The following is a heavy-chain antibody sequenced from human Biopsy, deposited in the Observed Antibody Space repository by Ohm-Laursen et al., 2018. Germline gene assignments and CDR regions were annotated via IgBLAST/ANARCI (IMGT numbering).Heavy chain of an antibody. J-gene: IGHJ4*02. CDR2: INQSGET. Sequence: SQTLSLTCTVYGATFSDYYWSWIRQPPGKGLGWIGQINQSGETKYNPSLQSRVTISAEVSKNQFSLKLRSLTAADTAIYYCGNEVYGRDYWGQGARVTVSS. CDR1: GATFSDYY. D-gene: IGHD4-17*01. V-gene: IGHV4-34*08. CDR3: GNEVYGRDY.